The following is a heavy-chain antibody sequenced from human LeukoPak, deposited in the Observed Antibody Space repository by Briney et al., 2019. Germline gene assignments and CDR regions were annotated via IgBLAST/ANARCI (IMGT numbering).Heavy chain of an antibody. D-gene: IGHD6-13*01. CDR1: GFTFSSYW. J-gene: IGHJ4*02. CDR2: IKQDGSEK. CDR3: ARDARGGYSTTWYARTRYFDY. Sequence: GGSLRLSCAASGFTFSSYWMNWVRQAPGKGLEWVANIKQDGSEKYYVDSVKGRFTISRDNAKNSLYLQMNSLRAEDTAVYYCARDARGGYSTTWYARTRYFDYWGQGTLVTVSP. V-gene: IGHV3-7*01.